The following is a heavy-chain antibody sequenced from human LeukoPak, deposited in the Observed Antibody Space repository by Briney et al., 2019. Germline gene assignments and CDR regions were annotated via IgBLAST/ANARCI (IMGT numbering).Heavy chain of an antibody. CDR1: GFTFSSYG. CDR3: AKVLRYFDWLYYYFDY. V-gene: IGHV3-23*01. J-gene: IGHJ4*02. Sequence: PGGSLRLSCAASGFTFSSYGMSRVRQAPGKGLEWVSAISGSGGSTYYADSVKGRFTISRDNSKNTLYLQMNSLRAEDTAVYYCAKVLRYFDWLYYYFDYWGQGTLVTVSS. D-gene: IGHD3-9*01. CDR2: ISGSGGST.